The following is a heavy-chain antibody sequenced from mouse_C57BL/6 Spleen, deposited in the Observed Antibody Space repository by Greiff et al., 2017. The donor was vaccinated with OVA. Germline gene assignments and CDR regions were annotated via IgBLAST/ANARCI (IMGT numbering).Heavy chain of an antibody. Sequence: VQLQQPGAELVMPGASVKLSCKASGYTFTSYWMHWVKPRPGQGLEWIGEIDPSDSYTNYNQKFKGKSTLTVDKSSSTAYMQLSSLTSEDSAVYYCAIYGNYFDWGQGTLVTVSA. CDR2: IDPSDSYT. D-gene: IGHD2-1*01. CDR1: GYTFTSYW. V-gene: IGHV1-69*01. J-gene: IGHJ3*01. CDR3: AIYGNYFD.